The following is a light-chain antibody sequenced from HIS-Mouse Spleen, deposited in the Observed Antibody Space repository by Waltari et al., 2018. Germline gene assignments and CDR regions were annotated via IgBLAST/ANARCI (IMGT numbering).Light chain of an antibody. V-gene: IGLV3-10*01. Sequence: SYELTQPPSVSVSPGQTARITCSGDALPKKYAYCYQQKSGQAPVLFIYEDSKRPSGIPEGFSGSSSGTMATLTISGAQVEDEADYYCYSTDSSGNHRVFGGGTKLTVL. CDR3: YSTDSSGNHRV. J-gene: IGLJ2*01. CDR2: EDS. CDR1: ALPKKY.